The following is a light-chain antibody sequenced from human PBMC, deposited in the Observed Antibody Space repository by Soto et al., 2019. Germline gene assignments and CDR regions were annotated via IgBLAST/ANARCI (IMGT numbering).Light chain of an antibody. Sequence: SYELTQPPSVSVAPEKTATITCGGNNIGNKRVHWYRQKPGQAPVLVISYDSDRPSGLPERFSGSNSGNTATLTISRVEDGDEADYYCQVWDIMTDNYVFGPGTKLTVL. CDR3: QVWDIMTDNYV. J-gene: IGLJ1*01. CDR1: NIGNKR. V-gene: IGLV3-21*04. CDR2: YDS.